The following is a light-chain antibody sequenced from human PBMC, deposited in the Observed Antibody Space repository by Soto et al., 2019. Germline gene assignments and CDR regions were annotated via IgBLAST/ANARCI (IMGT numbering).Light chain of an antibody. Sequence: QSVLTQPASVSGSPGQSITISCTGTSSDVGSYNLVSWYQQHPGKAPKLMIYEGSKRPSGVSNRFSGSKSGNTASLTISGLQAEDEADYYCCSYAGPVVFGGGTKVTVL. CDR1: SSDVGSYNL. V-gene: IGLV2-23*01. CDR2: EGS. J-gene: IGLJ2*01. CDR3: CSYAGPVV.